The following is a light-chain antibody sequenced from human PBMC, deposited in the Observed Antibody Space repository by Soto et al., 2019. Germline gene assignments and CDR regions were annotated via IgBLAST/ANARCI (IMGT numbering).Light chain of an antibody. Sequence: QSVLTQPPSVSGAPGQRVTISCTGTSSNIGAGFDVHWYQQLPGTAPKLLVYGKNYRPSGVPDRFSGSKSGTSASLAINGLQAEDEADYYCQSFDNSLNWVFGGGTKLTVL. CDR3: QSFDNSLNWV. J-gene: IGLJ3*02. CDR1: SSNIGAGFD. V-gene: IGLV1-40*01. CDR2: GKN.